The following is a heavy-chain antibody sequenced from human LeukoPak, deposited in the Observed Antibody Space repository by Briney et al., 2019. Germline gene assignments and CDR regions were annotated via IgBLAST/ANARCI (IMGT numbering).Heavy chain of an antibody. CDR1: GYTFTSYD. D-gene: IGHD2-15*01. V-gene: IGHV1-8*01. J-gene: IGHJ6*01. CDR2: MSPNSGNT. Sequence: ASVKVSCKASGYTFTSYDIIWVRQAPGHGLEWMGWMSPNSGNTGYAQKFQGRVTMTRNTSIRTAYMELTSLTSEDTAVYYCARPGSYCSGGTCSSAHAMDVWGQGTTVTVSS. CDR3: ARPGSYCSGGTCSSAHAMDV.